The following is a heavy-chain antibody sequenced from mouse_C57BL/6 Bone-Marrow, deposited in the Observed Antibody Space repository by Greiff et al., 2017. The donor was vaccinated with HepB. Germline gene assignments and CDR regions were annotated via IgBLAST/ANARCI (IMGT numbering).Heavy chain of an antibody. CDR3: ARSYDGYSFYFDY. Sequence: QVQLQQPGAELVMPGASVKLSCKASGYTFTSYWMHWVKQRPGQGLEWIGEIDPSDSYTNYNQKFKGKSTLTVDKSSSTAYMQLSSLTSEDSAVYYCARSYDGYSFYFDYWGQGTTLTVSS. V-gene: IGHV1-69*01. CDR2: IDPSDSYT. D-gene: IGHD2-3*01. CDR1: GYTFTSYW. J-gene: IGHJ2*01.